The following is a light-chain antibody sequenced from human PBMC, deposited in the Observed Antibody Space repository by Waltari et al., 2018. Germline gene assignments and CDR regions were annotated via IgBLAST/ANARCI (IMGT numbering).Light chain of an antibody. CDR1: SSAVGGSNY. Sequence: QSALTQPASVSGSPGQSITISCTGTSSAVGGSNYVSWYQQHPGKAPKLMIYDVSKRPSGVSNRFSGSKSGNTASLTISGLQAEDEADYYCSSYISSSTLELFGGGTSLTVL. CDR2: DVS. CDR3: SSYISSSTLEL. V-gene: IGLV2-14*03. J-gene: IGLJ2*01.